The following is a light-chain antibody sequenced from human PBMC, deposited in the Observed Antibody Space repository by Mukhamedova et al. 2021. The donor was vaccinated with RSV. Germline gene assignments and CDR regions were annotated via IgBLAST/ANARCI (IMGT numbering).Light chain of an antibody. J-gene: IGLJ3*02. V-gene: IGLV1-44*01. CDR1: IGSNT. Sequence: IGSNTVNWYRQFPGTAPKLLIYRNNQRPSGVPDRFAGAKTGTSATLAISGLQADDEADSYCAAWDDSLGGREVFGGGTKLTV. CDR3: AAWDDSLGGREV. CDR2: RNN.